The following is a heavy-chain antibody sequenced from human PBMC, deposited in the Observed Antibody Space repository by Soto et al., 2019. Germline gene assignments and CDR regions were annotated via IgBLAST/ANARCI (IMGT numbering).Heavy chain of an antibody. CDR2: INTYNGNT. CDR1: GYTFTNYG. CDR3: ARGVGSGTYYNQYNWFDP. Sequence: QVQLVQSGAEVKKPGASVKVSCKASGYTFTNYGISWVRQAPGQGLGWMGWINTYNGNTNHAQKLQGRVTMTTDTSTSTAYMELRSRRSDDTAVYYCARGVGSGTYYNQYNWFDPWGQGTLVTVSS. J-gene: IGHJ5*02. D-gene: IGHD3-10*01. V-gene: IGHV1-18*01.